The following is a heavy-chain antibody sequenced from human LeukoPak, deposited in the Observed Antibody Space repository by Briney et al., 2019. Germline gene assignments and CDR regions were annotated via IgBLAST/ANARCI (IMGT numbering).Heavy chain of an antibody. Sequence: SQTPSLTCTVSGGSISSGGYYWSWIRQHPGKGLEWIGYIYYSGSTYYNPSLKSRVTISVDTSKNQFSLKLSSVTAADTAVYYCARARDYDSSGYYGSRYYFDYWGQGTLVTVSS. CDR2: IYYSGST. CDR1: GGSISSGGYY. J-gene: IGHJ4*02. D-gene: IGHD3-22*01. V-gene: IGHV4-31*03. CDR3: ARARDYDSSGYYGSRYYFDY.